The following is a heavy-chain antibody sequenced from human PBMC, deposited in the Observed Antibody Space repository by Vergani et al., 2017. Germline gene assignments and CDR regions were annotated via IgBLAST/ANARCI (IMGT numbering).Heavy chain of an antibody. Sequence: QLQLQESGPGLVKPSETLSLTCTVSGGSISSSSYYWGWIRQPPGKGLEWIGYIYYSGSTNYNPSLKSRVTISVDTSKNQFSLKLSSVTAADTAMYYCARDGGPGPTYYYGMDVWGQGTTVTVSS. CDR1: GGSISSSSYY. CDR3: ARDGGPGPTYYYGMDV. D-gene: IGHD3-16*01. V-gene: IGHV4-61*05. J-gene: IGHJ6*02. CDR2: IYYSGST.